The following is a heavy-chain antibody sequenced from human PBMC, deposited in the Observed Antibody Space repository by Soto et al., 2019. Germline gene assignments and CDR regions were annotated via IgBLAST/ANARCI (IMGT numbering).Heavy chain of an antibody. J-gene: IGHJ5*02. Sequence: QVQLVQSGAEVKKPGSSVKVSCKASGGTSRSLSITWVRHSPGQGLDWMGGITPLFGIPNYPQKFQGRLTITADKSTGTAYLELSSLRSEDTAVYYCARDTHSAGGWFDTWGRGTLVTVSS. CDR3: ARDTHSAGGWFDT. V-gene: IGHV1-69*17. CDR2: ITPLFGIP. D-gene: IGHD2-15*01. CDR1: GGTSRSLS.